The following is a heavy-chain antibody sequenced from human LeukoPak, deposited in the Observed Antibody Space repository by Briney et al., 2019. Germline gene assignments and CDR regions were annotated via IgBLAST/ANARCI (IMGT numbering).Heavy chain of an antibody. D-gene: IGHD6-19*01. Sequence: GGSLRLSCAASGFTFSSYGMHWVRQAPGKGLEWVAVIWYDGSNKYYADSVKGRFTISRDNSKNTLYLQMNSLRAEDTAVYYCARVPPYSSGWYRVDYWGQGTLVTVSS. V-gene: IGHV3-33*01. CDR1: GFTFSSYG. CDR2: IWYDGSNK. CDR3: ARVPPYSSGWYRVDY. J-gene: IGHJ4*02.